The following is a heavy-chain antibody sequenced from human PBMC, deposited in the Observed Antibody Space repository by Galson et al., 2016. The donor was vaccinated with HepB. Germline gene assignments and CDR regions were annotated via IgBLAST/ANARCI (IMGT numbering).Heavy chain of an antibody. CDR3: ARRAYQSGNYRALDY. V-gene: IGHV3-23*01. D-gene: IGHD3-16*02. CDR1: GFTFSIYE. Sequence: SLRLSCAASGFTFSIYEMDWVRQAPGKGPEWVSAINGNGGSTYYTDSVKGRFTISRDNSKNTLYLQMNSLRAEDTAVYSCARRAYQSGNYRALDYWGQGTLVTVSS. J-gene: IGHJ4*02. CDR2: INGNGGST.